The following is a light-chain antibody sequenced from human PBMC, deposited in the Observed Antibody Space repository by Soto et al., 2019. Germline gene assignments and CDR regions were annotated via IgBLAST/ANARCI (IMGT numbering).Light chain of an antibody. Sequence: QSVLTQPASVSGSPGQSITISCTGTSNDIGDYNYVSWYQHHPGKAPKLIIYDVSNRPSGVSNRFSGSKSGNTASLTISGLQAEDEADYYCSSYTSRITLEEFGGGTKVTVL. CDR3: SSYTSRITLEE. J-gene: IGLJ2*01. V-gene: IGLV2-14*03. CDR2: DVS. CDR1: SNDIGDYNY.